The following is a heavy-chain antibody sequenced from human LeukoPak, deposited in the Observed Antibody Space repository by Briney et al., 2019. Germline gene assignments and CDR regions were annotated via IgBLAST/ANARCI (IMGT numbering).Heavy chain of an antibody. CDR3: ARDYGDYLLRGYYYGKDV. V-gene: IGHV4-39*07. CDR2: IYYSGST. CDR1: GGSISSSSYY. D-gene: IGHD4-17*01. Sequence: SETLSLTCTVSGGSISSSSYYWGWIRQPPGKGLEWIGSIYYSGSTYYNPSLKSRVTISVDTSKNQFSLKLSSVTAADTAVYYCARDYGDYLLRGYYYGKDVWGQGTTVTVSS. J-gene: IGHJ6*02.